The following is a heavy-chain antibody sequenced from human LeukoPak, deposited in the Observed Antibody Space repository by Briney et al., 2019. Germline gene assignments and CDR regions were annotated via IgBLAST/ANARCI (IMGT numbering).Heavy chain of an antibody. CDR3: AREGVFDSSGYNDALDI. J-gene: IGHJ3*02. V-gene: IGHV3-48*01. D-gene: IGHD3-22*01. CDR1: GFTFTTYG. Sequence: GGSLRLSCAASGFTFTTYGMNWVRQAPGKGLEWVSYLSGRSNSIYYAESVKGRFTISRDNAKNSLYLQMNSLRAEDTAVYYCAREGVFDSSGYNDALDIWGQGTMVTVSS. CDR2: LSGRSNSI.